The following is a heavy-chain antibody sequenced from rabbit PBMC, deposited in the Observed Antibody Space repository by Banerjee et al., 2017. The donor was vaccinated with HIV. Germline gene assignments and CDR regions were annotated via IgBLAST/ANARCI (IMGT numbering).Heavy chain of an antibody. J-gene: IGHJ3*01. CDR2: IDAGSSGST. Sequence: QSLEESGGDLVKPGASLTLTCTASGFSFSSGYYMCWVRQAPGKGLEWIACIDAGSSGSTNYASWAKGRFTLSKTSSTTVTLQMTSLTAADTATYFCARDLAGVIGWNFGLWGQGTLVTV. CDR3: ARDLAGVIGWNFGL. CDR1: GFSFSSGYY. V-gene: IGHV1S40*01. D-gene: IGHD4-1*01.